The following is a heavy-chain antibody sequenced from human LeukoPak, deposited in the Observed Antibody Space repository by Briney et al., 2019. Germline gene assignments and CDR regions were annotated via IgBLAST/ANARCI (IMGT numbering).Heavy chain of an antibody. CDR3: AKWDIRYPYYYYGMDV. J-gene: IGHJ6*02. Sequence: GSLRLSCAASGFTFSSYAMSWVRQAPGKGLEWVSAISGSGGSTYYADSVKDRFTISRDNSKNTLYLQMNSLRAEDTAVYYCAKWDIRYPYYYYGMDVWGQGTAVTVSS. D-gene: IGHD2-15*01. CDR1: GFTFSSYA. V-gene: IGHV3-23*01. CDR2: ISGSGGST.